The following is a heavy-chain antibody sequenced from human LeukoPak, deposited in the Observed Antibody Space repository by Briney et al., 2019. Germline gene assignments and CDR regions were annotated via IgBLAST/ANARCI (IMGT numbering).Heavy chain of an antibody. D-gene: IGHD3-3*01. Sequence: SETLSLTCTVSGGSISSSNWWSWVRQPPGKGLEWIGEIYHSGSTNYNPSLKSRVTISVDKSKNQFSLKLSSVTAADTAVYYCARATRRITIFGVVMSPWYYFDYWGQGTLVTVSS. CDR3: ARATRRITIFGVVMSPWYYFDY. J-gene: IGHJ4*02. CDR1: GGSISSSNW. V-gene: IGHV4-4*02. CDR2: IYHSGST.